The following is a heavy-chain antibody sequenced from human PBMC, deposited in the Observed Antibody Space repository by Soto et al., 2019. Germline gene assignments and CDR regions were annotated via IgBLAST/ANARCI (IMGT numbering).Heavy chain of an antibody. D-gene: IGHD6-19*01. J-gene: IGHJ2*01. V-gene: IGHV1-69*02. Sequence: QVQLVQSGAEVKKPGSSVKVSCKASGGTFSSYTISWVRQAPGQGLEWMGRIIPILGIANYAQKFQGRVTLTAANSTTTAYMELSSLRSEDTAVYYWAGTSIAVAGYWYFDLWGRGTLVTVSS. CDR2: IIPILGIA. CDR3: AGTSIAVAGYWYFDL. CDR1: GGTFSSYT.